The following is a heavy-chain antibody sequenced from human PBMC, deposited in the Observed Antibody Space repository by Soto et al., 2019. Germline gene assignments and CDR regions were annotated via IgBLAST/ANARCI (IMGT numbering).Heavy chain of an antibody. CDR3: ARRGDGSSYYYYGMDV. CDR2: IYPGDSDT. Sequence: GESLKISCKGSGYSFTSYWIGWVRQVPGKGLEWMGIIYPGDSDTRYSPSFQGQVTISADKSIRTAYLQWSSLKASDTAMYYCARRGDGSSYYYYGMDVWGQGTTVTVS. J-gene: IGHJ6*02. CDR1: GYSFTSYW. V-gene: IGHV5-51*01. D-gene: IGHD3-16*01.